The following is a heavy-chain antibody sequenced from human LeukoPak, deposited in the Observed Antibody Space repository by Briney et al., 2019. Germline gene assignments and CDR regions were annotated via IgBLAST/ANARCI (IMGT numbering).Heavy chain of an antibody. V-gene: IGHV3-43*01. CDR1: GFTFDDYT. J-gene: IGHJ4*02. CDR3: AKDPDRGFSYGPHYFDH. D-gene: IGHD5-18*01. Sequence: PGGSLRLSCAASGFTFDDYTMHWVRQAPGKGLEWVSLLSWDGETTYYADSVEGRFTISRDNSKNSLYLQMNSLRTEDTALYYCAKDPDRGFSYGPHYFDHWGQGTLVTVSS. CDR2: LSWDGETT.